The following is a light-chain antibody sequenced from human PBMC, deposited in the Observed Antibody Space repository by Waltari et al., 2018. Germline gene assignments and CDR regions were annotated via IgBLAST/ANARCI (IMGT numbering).Light chain of an antibody. CDR1: RGSVSTPSS. V-gene: IGLV8-61*01. CDR3: VLSMGSGIWV. CDR2: DTN. Sequence: QTVVTQEPSLSVSPGGTVTLTCGLSRGSVSTPSSPSWYQQAPGQAPRTLIFDTNTRSSGVPDRFSGSILDNKAALTITGAQADDESDYYCVLSMGSGIWVFGGGTKLTVL. J-gene: IGLJ3*02.